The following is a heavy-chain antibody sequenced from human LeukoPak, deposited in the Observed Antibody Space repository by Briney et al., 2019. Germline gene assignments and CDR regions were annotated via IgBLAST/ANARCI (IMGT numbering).Heavy chain of an antibody. CDR3: ARGDNYYDSSGYFQGNWFDP. J-gene: IGHJ5*02. CDR2: IYHSGST. CDR1: GGSISSSNW. Sequence: PSETLSLTCAVSGGSISSSNWWSWVRQPPGKGLEWIGEIYHSGSTNYNPSLKSRVTISVDTSKNQFSLKLSSVTAADTAVYYCARGDNYYDSSGYFQGNWFDPWGQGTLVTVSS. V-gene: IGHV4-4*02. D-gene: IGHD3-22*01.